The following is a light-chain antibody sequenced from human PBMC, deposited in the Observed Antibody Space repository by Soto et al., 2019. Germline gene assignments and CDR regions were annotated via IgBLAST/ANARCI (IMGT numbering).Light chain of an antibody. CDR1: SYNIGSNT. CDR2: SNN. Sequence: QAVVTQPPSASGTPGQRVTISCSGSSYNIGSNTVNWYQQLPGTAPKLVIYSNNQRPSGVPDRFSGSKSGTSASLAISGLQSEDEADYYCVAWDDSLNGYVVFGGGTKLTVL. J-gene: IGLJ2*01. CDR3: VAWDDSLNGYVV. V-gene: IGLV1-44*01.